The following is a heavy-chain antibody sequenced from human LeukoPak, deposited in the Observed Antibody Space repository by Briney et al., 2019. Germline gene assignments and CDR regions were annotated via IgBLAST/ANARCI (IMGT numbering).Heavy chain of an antibody. CDR1: GGSISSSSYY. D-gene: IGHD2-15*01. J-gene: IGHJ4*02. V-gene: IGHV4-39*07. Sequence: SETLSLTCTVSGGSISSSSYYWGWIRQPPGKGLEWIGSIYYSGSTYYNPSLKSRVTISVDTSKNQFSLKLSSVTAADTAVYYCARVSCSGGSCYYLDYWGQGTLVTVSS. CDR2: IYYSGST. CDR3: ARVSCSGGSCYYLDY.